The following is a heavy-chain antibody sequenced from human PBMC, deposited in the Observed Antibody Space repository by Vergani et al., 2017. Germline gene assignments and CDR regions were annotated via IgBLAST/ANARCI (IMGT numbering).Heavy chain of an antibody. Sequence: QVQLVESGGGVVQPGRSLRLSCAASGFTFSSYGMHWVRQAPGKGLEWVAVISYDGSNNYYADSVKGRFTISRDNSKNTLYLQMNSLRAEDTAVYYCAKDHHATSYYYYYMDVWGKGTTVTVSS. J-gene: IGHJ6*03. V-gene: IGHV3-30*18. CDR2: ISYDGSNN. CDR3: AKDHHATSYYYYYMDV. CDR1: GFTFSSYG.